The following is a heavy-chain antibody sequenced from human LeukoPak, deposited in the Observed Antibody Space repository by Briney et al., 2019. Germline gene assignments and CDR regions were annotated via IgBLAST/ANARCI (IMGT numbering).Heavy chain of an antibody. CDR2: INHSGST. D-gene: IGHD6-19*01. J-gene: IGHJ4*02. CDR3: AVARGWYDSFFDY. V-gene: IGHV4-34*01. Sequence: SETLSLTRAVYGGSFSGYYWSWIRQPPGKGLEWIGEINHSGSTNYNPSLKSRVTISVDTSKNQFSLKLSSVTAADTAVYYCAVARGWYDSFFDYWGQGTLVTVSS. CDR1: GGSFSGYY.